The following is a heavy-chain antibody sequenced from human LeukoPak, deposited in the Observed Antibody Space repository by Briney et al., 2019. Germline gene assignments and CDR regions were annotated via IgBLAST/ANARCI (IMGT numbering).Heavy chain of an antibody. CDR3: TTNPIGGFDY. J-gene: IGHJ4*02. CDR1: RFTLSSYW. D-gene: IGHD3-3*01. Sequence: GGSLRLSCAASRFTLSSYWMHWVRQAPGKGLVWVSRINSDGSSTSYADSVKGRFTISRDNAKNTLYVQMNSLRAEDKAVYYCTTNPIGGFDYWGQGTLVTVSS. V-gene: IGHV3-74*01. CDR2: INSDGSST.